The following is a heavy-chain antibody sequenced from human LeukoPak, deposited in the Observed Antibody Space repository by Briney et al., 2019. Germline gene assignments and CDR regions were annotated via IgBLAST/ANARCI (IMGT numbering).Heavy chain of an antibody. CDR2: IYYSGST. CDR1: GGSISSSSYY. D-gene: IGHD3-10*01. V-gene: IGHV4-39*07. CDR3: ARDWSDDGSGSYYDSPFDY. Sequence: SETLSLTCTVSGGSISSSSYYWGWIRQPPGKGLEWIGSIYYSGSTYYNPSLKSRVTISVDTSKNQFSLKLSSVTAADTAVYYCARDWSDDGSGSYYDSPFDYWGQGTLVTVSS. J-gene: IGHJ4*02.